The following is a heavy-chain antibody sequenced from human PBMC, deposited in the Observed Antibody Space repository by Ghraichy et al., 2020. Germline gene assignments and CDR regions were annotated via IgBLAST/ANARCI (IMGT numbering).Heavy chain of an antibody. D-gene: IGHD4-23*01. CDR1: GFTFDDYA. V-gene: IGHV3-43D*03. CDR2: ISWDGGST. CDR3: AKDISDYGGNSGPDY. Sequence: GESLNISCAASGFTFDDYAMHWVRQAPGKGLEWVSLISWDGGSTYYADSVKGRFTISRDNSKNSLYLQMNNLRAEDTALYYCAKDISDYGGNSGPDYWGQGTLVTVSS. J-gene: IGHJ4*02.